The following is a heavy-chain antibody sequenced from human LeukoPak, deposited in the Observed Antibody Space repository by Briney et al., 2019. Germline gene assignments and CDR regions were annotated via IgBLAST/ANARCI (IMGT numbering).Heavy chain of an antibody. CDR1: GFSLSTSGVG. CDR2: IYWDDDK. J-gene: IGHJ3*02. CDR3: ARKNYGDYGVGAFDI. D-gene: IGHD4-17*01. Sequence: SGPTLVKPTQTLTPTCTFSGFSLSTSGVGVGWIRQPPGKALEWLALIYWDDDKRYSPSLKSRLTITKDTSKNQVVLTMTNMDPVDTATYYCARKNYGDYGVGAFDIWGQGTMVTVSS. V-gene: IGHV2-5*02.